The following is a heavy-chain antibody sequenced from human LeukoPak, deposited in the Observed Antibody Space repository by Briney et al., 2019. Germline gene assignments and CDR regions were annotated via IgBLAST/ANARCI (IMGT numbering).Heavy chain of an antibody. CDR3: ARLTRYYYGMDV. Sequence: ASVKVSCKASGYSFNSFDINWVRQAAGQGLEWMGWMNPNSGNTGYAQKFQGRDTMTRNTSITTAYMELSSLTSEDTAVYYCARLTRYYYGMDVWGQGTTVTVSS. CDR2: MNPNSGNT. CDR1: GYSFNSFD. V-gene: IGHV1-8*01. J-gene: IGHJ6*02. D-gene: IGHD1-14*01.